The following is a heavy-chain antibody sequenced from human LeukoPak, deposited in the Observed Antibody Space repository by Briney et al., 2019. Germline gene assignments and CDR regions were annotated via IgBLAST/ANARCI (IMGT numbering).Heavy chain of an antibody. V-gene: IGHV3-48*04. CDR3: ARVAHFDRGMDV. CDR2: ISSGSSTI. CDR1: GFTFSSYS. J-gene: IGHJ6*02. Sequence: GGSLRLSCAASGFTFSSYSMKWVRQAPGKGLDWLSYISSGSSTIYYADSVKGRFTISRDNTKKTLYLEMNSLRAEDTAVYFCARVAHFDRGMDVWGQSTTVTVSS. D-gene: IGHD3-9*01.